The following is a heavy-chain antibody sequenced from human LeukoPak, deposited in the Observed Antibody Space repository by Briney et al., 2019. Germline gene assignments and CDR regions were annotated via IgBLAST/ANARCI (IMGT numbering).Heavy chain of an antibody. J-gene: IGHJ5*02. Sequence: VASVKVSCKASGGTFSSYAISRVRQAPGQGLEWMGRIIPILGIANYAQKFQGRVTITADKSTSTAYMELSSLRSEDTAVYYCTGSGSSHWFDPWGQGTLVTVSS. V-gene: IGHV1-69*04. D-gene: IGHD3-10*01. CDR2: IIPILGIA. CDR3: TGSGSSHWFDP. CDR1: GGTFSSYA.